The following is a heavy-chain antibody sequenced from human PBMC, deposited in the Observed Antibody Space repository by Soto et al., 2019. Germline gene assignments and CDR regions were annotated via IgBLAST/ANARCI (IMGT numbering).Heavy chain of an antibody. Sequence: PGESLKISCKGSGYSFISYWIGWVRQMPGKGLEWMGIIYSGDSDTRYSPSFQGQVTISADKSISTAYLQWSSLKASDTAMYYCARTSAAGKYYDGMDVWGQGTTVTVSS. J-gene: IGHJ6*02. CDR2: IYSGDSDT. V-gene: IGHV5-51*01. CDR3: ARTSAAGKYYDGMDV. CDR1: GYSFISYW. D-gene: IGHD6-13*01.